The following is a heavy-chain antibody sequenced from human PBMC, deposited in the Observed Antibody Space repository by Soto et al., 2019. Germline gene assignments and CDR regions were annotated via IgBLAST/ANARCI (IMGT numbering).Heavy chain of an antibody. V-gene: IGHV3-30*18. D-gene: IGHD3-10*01. J-gene: IGHJ4*02. CDR1: GFTFSSYG. Sequence: GGSLRLSCAASGFTFSSYGMHWVRQAPGKGLEWVAVISYDGSNKYYADSVKGRFTISRDNSKNTLYLQMNSLRAEDTAVYYCAKDKTLSITPNQLDYWGQGTLVTVSS. CDR3: AKDKTLSITPNQLDY. CDR2: ISYDGSNK.